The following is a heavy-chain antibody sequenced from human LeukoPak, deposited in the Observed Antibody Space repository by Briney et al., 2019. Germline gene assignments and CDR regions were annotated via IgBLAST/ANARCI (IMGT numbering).Heavy chain of an antibody. CDR1: GGSISSYY. Sequence: PSETLSLTCTVSGGSISSYYWSWIRQPPGRGLEWIGYIYYSGSTNYNPSLKSRVTISVDTSKNQFSLKLSSVTAADTAVYYCARQSSYPVDYFDYWGQGTLVTVSS. CDR3: ARQSSYPVDYFDY. D-gene: IGHD1-26*01. CDR2: IYYSGST. V-gene: IGHV4-59*08. J-gene: IGHJ4*02.